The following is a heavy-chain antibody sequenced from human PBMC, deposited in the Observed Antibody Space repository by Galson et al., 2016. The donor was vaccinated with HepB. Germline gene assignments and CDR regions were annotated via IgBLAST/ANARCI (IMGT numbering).Heavy chain of an antibody. Sequence: SLRLSCAASGFTFGDYAMHWVRQAPGKGLEWVSGISWNGGNIVYADSLKGRFTISRDNAKNSLYLQMNGLQFEDTAFYYCAKGRETLGGGMDVWGQGITVTVSS. V-gene: IGHV3-9*01. CDR3: AKGRETLGGGMDV. CDR1: GFTFGDYA. D-gene: IGHD7-27*01. J-gene: IGHJ6*02. CDR2: ISWNGGNI.